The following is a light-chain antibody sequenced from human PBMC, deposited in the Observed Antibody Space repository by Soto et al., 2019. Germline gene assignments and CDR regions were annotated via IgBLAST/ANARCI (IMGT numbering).Light chain of an antibody. V-gene: IGLV2-23*01. J-gene: IGLJ1*01. Sequence: QSALTQPASLSGSPGQSITISCTGTSSDVGSYNLVSWYQQHPGKAPKLMIYEGSKRPSGVSDRFSGSKSGNTASLTISGLQAEDEADYYCCSYAGSGTPYVFGNGTKVTVL. CDR3: CSYAGSGTPYV. CDR2: EGS. CDR1: SSDVGSYNL.